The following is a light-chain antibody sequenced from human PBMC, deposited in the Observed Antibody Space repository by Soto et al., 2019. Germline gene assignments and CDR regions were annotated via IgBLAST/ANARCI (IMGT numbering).Light chain of an antibody. Sequence: GDRVTLTCRASQTINNWLAWYQQKPGKAPNLLIYHASNLETGVPSRFSGSAFGTEFTLTISSLQPDDFATYYCQHYNSYPWTFGQGTKVEIK. CDR2: HAS. V-gene: IGKV1-5*01. J-gene: IGKJ1*01. CDR3: QHYNSYPWT. CDR1: QTINNW.